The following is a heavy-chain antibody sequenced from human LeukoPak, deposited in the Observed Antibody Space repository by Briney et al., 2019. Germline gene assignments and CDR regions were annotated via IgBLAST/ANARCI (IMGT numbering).Heavy chain of an antibody. D-gene: IGHD2-15*01. CDR1: GFTFSRYS. V-gene: IGHV3-48*02. CDR3: ARGSLVESWFDP. Sequence: GGSLRLSCAASGFTFSRYSMNWVRQAPGKGLEWVSYISSTGSAIYYADSVKGRFTISRDNAKNSLYLQMNSLRDEDTAVYSCARGSLVESWFDPWGRGTLVTVSS. J-gene: IGHJ5*02. CDR2: ISSTGSAI.